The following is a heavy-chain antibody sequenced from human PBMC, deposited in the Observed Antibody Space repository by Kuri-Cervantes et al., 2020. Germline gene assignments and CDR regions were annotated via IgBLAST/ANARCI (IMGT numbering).Heavy chain of an antibody. J-gene: IGHJ4*02. CDR1: GGSISSSSYY. D-gene: IGHD2-15*01. V-gene: IGHV4-39*07. CDR3: AREVDYFDY. CDR2: IYYSGST. Sequence: SETLSLTCTVSGGSISSSSYYWGWIRQPPGKGLGWIGSIYYSGSTYYNPSLKSRVTISVDTSKNQFSLKLSSVTAADTAVYYCAREVDYFDYWGQGTLVTVSS.